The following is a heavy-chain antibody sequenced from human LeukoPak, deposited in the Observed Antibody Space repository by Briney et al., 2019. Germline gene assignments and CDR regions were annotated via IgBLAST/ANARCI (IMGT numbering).Heavy chain of an antibody. J-gene: IGHJ6*02. CDR2: INPNSGGT. D-gene: IGHD3-3*01. Sequence: ASVKVSCKASGYTFTGYYMHLVRQAPGQGLEWMGWINPNSGGTNYAQKFQGRVTMTRDTSISTAYMELSRLRSDDTAVYYCAGFSGIRFLEWLSHPGMDVWGQGTTVTVSS. CDR3: AGFSGIRFLEWLSHPGMDV. V-gene: IGHV1-2*02. CDR1: GYTFTGYY.